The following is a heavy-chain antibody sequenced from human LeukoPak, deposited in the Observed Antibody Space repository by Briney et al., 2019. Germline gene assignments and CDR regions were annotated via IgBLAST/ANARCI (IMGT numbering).Heavy chain of an antibody. V-gene: IGHV1-69*04. CDR2: IIPILGIA. D-gene: IGHD5-18*01. J-gene: IGHJ4*02. CDR3: ATVVTTRGRPYYFDY. Sequence: SVKVSCKASGGTFSSYAISWVRQAPGQGLEWMGRIIPILGIANYAQKFQGRVTMTEDTSTDTAYMELSSLRSEDTAVYYCATVVTTRGRPYYFDYWGQGTLVTVSS. CDR1: GGTFSSYA.